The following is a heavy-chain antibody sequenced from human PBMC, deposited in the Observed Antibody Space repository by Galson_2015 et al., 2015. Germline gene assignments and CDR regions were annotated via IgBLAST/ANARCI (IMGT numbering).Heavy chain of an antibody. J-gene: IGHJ3*02. V-gene: IGHV1-3*01. Sequence: SCKASGYTFTSYLMHWVRQAPGQSPEWMGWINADNGNTKYSQKVQGRVTITRDASASTAYMELNSLRSEDGGVYYCARGKSGYKDDAFDIWGQGTMVTVSS. CDR3: ARGKSGYKDDAFDI. D-gene: IGHD5-12*01. CDR2: INADNGNT. CDR1: GYTFTSYL.